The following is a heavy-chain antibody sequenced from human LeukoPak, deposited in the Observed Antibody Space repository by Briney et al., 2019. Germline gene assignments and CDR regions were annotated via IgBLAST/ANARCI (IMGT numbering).Heavy chain of an antibody. Sequence: GGSLRLSCTASGFTFSNYWMNWVRQAPGKGLEWVAVISYDGSNKYYADSVKGRFTISRDNSKNTLYLQMNSLRAEDTAVYYCAKVIGIVGATVWTDAFDIWGQGTMVTVSS. CDR3: AKVIGIVGATVWTDAFDI. D-gene: IGHD1-26*01. CDR2: ISYDGSNK. V-gene: IGHV3-30*18. CDR1: GFTFSNYW. J-gene: IGHJ3*02.